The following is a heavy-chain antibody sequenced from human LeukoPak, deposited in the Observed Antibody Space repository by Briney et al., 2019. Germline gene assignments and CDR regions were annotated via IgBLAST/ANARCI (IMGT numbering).Heavy chain of an antibody. CDR3: ATSVATPLGTFDY. Sequence: ASVKVSCKASGYSFTSYFIHWVRQAPGQGLEWMGIISPNNGSRSYAQKFQGRVTMTRDMSTSTVYMELSSLRSEDTAMYYCATSVATPLGTFDYWGQGTLVTVSS. D-gene: IGHD5-12*01. CDR2: ISPNNGSR. V-gene: IGHV1-46*01. CDR1: GYSFTSYF. J-gene: IGHJ4*02.